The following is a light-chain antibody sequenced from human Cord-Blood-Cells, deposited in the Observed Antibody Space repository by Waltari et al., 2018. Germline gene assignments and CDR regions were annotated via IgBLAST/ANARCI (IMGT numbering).Light chain of an antibody. CDR1: SSYVGGYNF. CDR3: SSYTSSSTWV. V-gene: IGLV2-14*01. Sequence: QSALTQPASVSGSPGQSITISCTGTSSYVGGYNFFSWYQQHPGKAPKLMIYDVSKRPSGVSNRFSGSKSGNTASLTISGLQAEDEADYYCSSYTSSSTWVFGGGTKLTVL. J-gene: IGLJ3*02. CDR2: DVS.